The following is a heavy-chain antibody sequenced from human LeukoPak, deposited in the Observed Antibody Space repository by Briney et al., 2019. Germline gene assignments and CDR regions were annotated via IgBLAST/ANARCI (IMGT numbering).Heavy chain of an antibody. Sequence: SETLSLTCTVSGGSIGSYYWGWIRQPPGKGLEWIGNIYYSGYPYYNPSLKSRVTISVDTSKNQFSLRLSSVTAADTAVYYCARDTGNWNSDLWGRGTLVTVSS. V-gene: IGHV4-59*01. D-gene: IGHD1-1*01. CDR3: ARDTGNWNSDL. J-gene: IGHJ2*01. CDR1: GGSIGSYY. CDR2: IYYSGYP.